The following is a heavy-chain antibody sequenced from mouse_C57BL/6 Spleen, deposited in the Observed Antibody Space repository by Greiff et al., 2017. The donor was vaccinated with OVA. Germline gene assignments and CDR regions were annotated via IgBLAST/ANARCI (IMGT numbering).Heavy chain of an antibody. Sequence: VQLVESGAELVRPGASVTLSCKASGYTFTDYEMHWVKQTPVHGLEWIGAIDPETGGTAYNQKFKGKAILTADKSSSTAYMELRSLTSEDSAVYYCTKGLFHFDYWGQGTTLTVSS. J-gene: IGHJ2*01. CDR3: TKGLFHFDY. CDR2: IDPETGGT. V-gene: IGHV1-15*01. CDR1: GYTFTDYE. D-gene: IGHD1-1*01.